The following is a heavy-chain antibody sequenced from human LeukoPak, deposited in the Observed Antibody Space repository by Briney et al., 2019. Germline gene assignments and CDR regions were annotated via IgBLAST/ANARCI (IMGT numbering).Heavy chain of an antibody. CDR2: IYSGGRT. V-gene: IGHV3-66*01. J-gene: IGHJ4*02. Sequence: GGSLRLSRAASGFTFSSNFMSWVRQAPGEGLEWVSVIYSGGRTDYVDSVKGRFTISRDNSRNMLYLQMNGLRPEDTAVYYCARENGRGVISPYFDYWGQGTLVTVSS. CDR1: GFTFSSNF. CDR3: ARENGRGVISPYFDY. D-gene: IGHD3-10*01.